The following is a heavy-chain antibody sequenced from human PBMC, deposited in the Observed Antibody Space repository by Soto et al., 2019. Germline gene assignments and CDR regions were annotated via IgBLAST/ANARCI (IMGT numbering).Heavy chain of an antibody. CDR2: ISGSGGST. CDR1: GFTFSSYA. J-gene: IGHJ5*02. Sequence: EVQLLESGGGLVQPGGSLRLSCAASGFTFSSYAMSWVRQAPGKGLEWVSAISGSGGSTYYADSVKGRFTISRDNSKNTLYLQMNSLRAEDTAVYYCANAGIAAAGVYNWFDPWGQGTLVTVSS. CDR3: ANAGIAAAGVYNWFDP. D-gene: IGHD6-13*01. V-gene: IGHV3-23*01.